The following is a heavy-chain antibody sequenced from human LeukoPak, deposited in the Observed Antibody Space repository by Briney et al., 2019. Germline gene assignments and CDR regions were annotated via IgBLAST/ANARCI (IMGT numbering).Heavy chain of an antibody. CDR1: GDSISSSSYY. V-gene: IGHV4-39*07. J-gene: IGHJ3*02. Sequence: SETLSLTCTASGDSISSSSYYWAWIRQPPGKGLEWIGSIYYSGSTYYNPSLKSRVTISVDTSKNQFSLKLSSVTAADTAVYYCARGGSQAMIVVVIGAFDIWGQGTMVTVSS. CDR2: IYYSGST. CDR3: ARGGSQAMIVVVIGAFDI. D-gene: IGHD3-22*01.